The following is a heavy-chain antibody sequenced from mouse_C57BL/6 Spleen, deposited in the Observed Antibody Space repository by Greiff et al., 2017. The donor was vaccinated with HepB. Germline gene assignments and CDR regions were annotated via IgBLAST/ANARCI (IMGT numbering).Heavy chain of an antibody. J-gene: IGHJ1*03. Sequence: QVQLKESGAELARPGASVKLSCKASGYTFTSYGISWVKQRTGQGLEWIGEIYPRSGNTYYNEKFKGKATLTADKSSSTAYMELRSLTSEDSAVYFGARITTVVATRLWYFDVWGTGTTVTVSS. V-gene: IGHV1-81*01. CDR2: IYPRSGNT. CDR1: GYTFTSYG. D-gene: IGHD1-1*01. CDR3: ARITTVVATRLWYFDV.